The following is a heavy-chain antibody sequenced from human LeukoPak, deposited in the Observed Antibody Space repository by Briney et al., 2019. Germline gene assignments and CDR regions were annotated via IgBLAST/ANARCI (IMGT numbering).Heavy chain of an antibody. V-gene: IGHV3-23*01. Sequence: AGGSLRLSCAPSGFTVSSYDMTWVRQAPGNGLEWVSSIGDGGGSTYAASVKGRFTISRDSSKNTLYLQMNSLRAEDTAIYYCAKAIPYWYFDLWGRGTLVTVSS. CDR3: AKAIPYWYFDL. D-gene: IGHD2-21*01. J-gene: IGHJ2*01. CDR2: IGDGGGST. CDR1: GFTVSSYD.